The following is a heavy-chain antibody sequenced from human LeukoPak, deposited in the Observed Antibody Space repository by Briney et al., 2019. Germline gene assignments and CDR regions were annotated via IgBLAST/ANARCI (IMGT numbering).Heavy chain of an antibody. CDR2: ISNNGGYT. Sequence: GGSLRLSCAASGFTFSSSAMSWVRQAPGKGLEWVSAISNNGGYTYYADSVQGRFTISRDNSKSTLCLQMNSLRAEDTAVYYCAKHPLPATWIQLWLLDYWGQGTLVTVSS. CDR3: AKHPLPATWIQLWLLDY. D-gene: IGHD5-18*01. V-gene: IGHV3-23*01. CDR1: GFTFSSSA. J-gene: IGHJ4*02.